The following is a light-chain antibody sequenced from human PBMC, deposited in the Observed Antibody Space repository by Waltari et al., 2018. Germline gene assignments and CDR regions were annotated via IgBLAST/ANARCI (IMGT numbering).Light chain of an antibody. CDR2: TNN. V-gene: IGLV1-51*02. J-gene: IGLJ2*01. CDR3: GTWDGSLSAVV. CDR1: SFNIVGNY. Sequence: QSVLTQPPPVSAAPAPKAPNPSSTRSFNIVGNYVSWYQHVPGTAPKVLIYTNNRRPSGIPDRFSGSKSGTTAALDIAGLQTGDEADYYCGTWDGSLSAVVFGGGTKLTVL.